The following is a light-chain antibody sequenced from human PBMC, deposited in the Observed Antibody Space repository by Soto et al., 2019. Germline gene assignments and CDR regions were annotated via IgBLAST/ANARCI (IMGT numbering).Light chain of an antibody. V-gene: IGLV2-23*02. Sequence: QSVLTQPASVSGSPGQSITISCTGTSSDVGSYNLVSWYQQHPGKAPKLMIYEVSKRPSGVSNRLSGSKSGNTASLTISGLQAEDEADYYCCSYAGSSTFGVVFGGGTKLTVL. CDR1: SSDVGSYNL. CDR2: EVS. CDR3: CSYAGSSTFGVV. J-gene: IGLJ2*01.